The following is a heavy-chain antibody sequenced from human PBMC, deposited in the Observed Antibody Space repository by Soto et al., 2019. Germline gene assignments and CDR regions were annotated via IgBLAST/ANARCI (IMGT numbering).Heavy chain of an antibody. D-gene: IGHD5-18*01. CDR3: ARIQGYSYGSSYFDY. Sequence: SQTLSLTCGISGDSVSSNSAAWNWIRQSPSRGLEWLGRTYYRSKWYNDCAVSVKSRITLNPDTSKNQFSLQLNSVTPEDTAVYYCARIQGYSYGSSYFDYWGQGTLVTVSS. CDR2: TYYRSKWYN. J-gene: IGHJ4*02. CDR1: GDSVSSNSAA. V-gene: IGHV6-1*01.